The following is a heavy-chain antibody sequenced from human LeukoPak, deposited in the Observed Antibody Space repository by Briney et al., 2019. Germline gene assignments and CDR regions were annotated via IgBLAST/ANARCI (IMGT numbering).Heavy chain of an antibody. CDR1: GFTFSSYG. D-gene: IGHD1-20*01. J-gene: IGHJ4*02. V-gene: IGHV3-23*01. CDR3: AKGGPYNWNHDY. CDR2: ISGSGGNA. Sequence: PGGSLRLSCAASGFTFSSYGMSWVRQAPGKGLEWVSAISGSGGNAYYADSVKGRFTISRDNSRNTLYLQMSSLRAEDTAVYYCAKGGPYNWNHDYWGQGTLVTVSS.